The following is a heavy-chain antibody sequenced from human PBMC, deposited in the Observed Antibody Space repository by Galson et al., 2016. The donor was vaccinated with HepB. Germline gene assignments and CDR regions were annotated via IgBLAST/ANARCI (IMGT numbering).Heavy chain of an antibody. V-gene: IGHV3-66*01. CDR1: GFTVSSND. Sequence: SLRLSCAASGFTVSSNDMSWVRQAPGKGLEWVSVIYSGGSTYYADSVQGRFTISRDNSKNTLYLQMNSLRAEDTAVYYCVREGVAAAGGRGYNWFDPWGQGTLVTVSS. J-gene: IGHJ5*02. D-gene: IGHD6-13*01. CDR3: VREGVAAAGGRGYNWFDP. CDR2: IYSGGST.